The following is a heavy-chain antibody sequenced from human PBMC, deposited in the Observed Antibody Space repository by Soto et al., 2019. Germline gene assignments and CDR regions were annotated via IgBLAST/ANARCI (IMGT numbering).Heavy chain of an antibody. CDR1: GFTFSSYS. Sequence: LRLSCAASGFTFSSYSMNWVRQAPGKGLEWVSYISSSSSTIYYADSVKGRFTISRDNAKNSLYLQMNSLRDEDTAVYYCARDVSSGSHYGMDVWGQGTTVTVSS. CDR3: ARDVSSGSHYGMDV. CDR2: ISSSSSTI. J-gene: IGHJ6*02. D-gene: IGHD3-22*01. V-gene: IGHV3-48*02.